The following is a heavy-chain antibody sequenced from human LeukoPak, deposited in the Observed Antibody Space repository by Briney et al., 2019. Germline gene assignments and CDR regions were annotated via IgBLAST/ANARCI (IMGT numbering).Heavy chain of an antibody. D-gene: IGHD3-22*01. CDR2: INPSGGST. J-gene: IGHJ4*02. Sequence: ASVKVSCKASGYTFTSYYMHWVRQAPGQGLEWMGIINPSGGSTSYAQKFQGRVTMTTDTSTSTAYMELRSLRSDDTAVYYCARALGYDSSGYDYWGQGTLVTVSS. V-gene: IGHV1-46*01. CDR3: ARALGYDSSGYDY. CDR1: GYTFTSYY.